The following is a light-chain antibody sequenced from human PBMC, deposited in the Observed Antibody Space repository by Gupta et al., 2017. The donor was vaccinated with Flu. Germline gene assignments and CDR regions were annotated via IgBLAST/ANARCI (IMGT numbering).Light chain of an antibody. J-gene: IGLJ1*01. CDR3: VSVAGADSLYV. CDR1: NSDVGSYNV. V-gene: IGLV2-23*02. Sequence: ITISCTGTNSDVGSYNVVCWYQHYAGEAPKLIIYDVNTRPSVIACRFSGTKSGNTASLTSAGLQADDAADYYSVSVAGADSLYVFGTGTKVTVL. CDR2: DVN.